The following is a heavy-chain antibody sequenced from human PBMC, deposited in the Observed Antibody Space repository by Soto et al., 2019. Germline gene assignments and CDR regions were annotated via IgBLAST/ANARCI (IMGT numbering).Heavy chain of an antibody. V-gene: IGHV3-23*01. CDR1: GYTFTSFY. CDR3: AKDPKNYDFWKNNWFDP. CDR2: FSGSGGST. D-gene: IGHD3-3*01. J-gene: IGHJ5*02. Sequence: GASVKVSCKASGYTFTSFYIHWVRQAPGQGLEWVSAFSGSGGSTDYADSVKGRFTXXXXXXTXXVYLQMNSLRAEDTAVYYCAKDPKNYDFWKNNWFDPWGQGTLVTVSS.